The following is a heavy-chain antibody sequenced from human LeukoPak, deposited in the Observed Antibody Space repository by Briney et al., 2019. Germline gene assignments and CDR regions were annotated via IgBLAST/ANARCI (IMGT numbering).Heavy chain of an antibody. J-gene: IGHJ3*02. V-gene: IGHV4-30-2*01. CDR2: IYHSGST. CDR1: GGSISSGGYS. CDR3: ASLTVVVAATDAFDI. Sequence: SQTLSLTCAVSGGSISSGGYSWSWIRQPPGKGLEWIGYIYHSGSTYYNPSLKSRVTISVDRSKNQFSLKLSSVTAADTAVYYCASLTVVVAATDAFDIWGQGTMVAVSS. D-gene: IGHD2-15*01.